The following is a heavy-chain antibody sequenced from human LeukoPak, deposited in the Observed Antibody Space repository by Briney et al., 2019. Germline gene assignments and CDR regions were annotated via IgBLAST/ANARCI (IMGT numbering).Heavy chain of an antibody. V-gene: IGHV4-30-2*01. CDR2: IYHSGST. CDR3: ARDPSVGAFDI. J-gene: IGHJ3*02. Sequence: SETLSLTCTVSGGSISSGGYYWSWIRQPPGKGLEWIGYIYHSGSTYYNPSLKSRVTISVDTSKNQFSLKLSSVTAADTAVYYCARDPSVGAFDIWGQGTMVTVSS. D-gene: IGHD3-3*01. CDR1: GGSISSGGYY.